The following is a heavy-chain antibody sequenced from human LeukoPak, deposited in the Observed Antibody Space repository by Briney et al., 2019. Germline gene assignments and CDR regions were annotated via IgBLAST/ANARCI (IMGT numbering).Heavy chain of an antibody. D-gene: IGHD6-19*01. CDR2: IYYSGST. V-gene: IGHV4-59*01. CDR1: GGSISSYY. Sequence: SETLSLTCTVSGGSISSYYWSWIRQPPGKGLGWIGYIYYSGSTNYNPSLKSRVTISVDTSKNQFSLKLSSVTAADMAVYYCARAGRSSGWSHYYYYYYGMDVWGQGTTVTVSS. CDR3: ARAGRSSGWSHYYYYYYGMDV. J-gene: IGHJ6*02.